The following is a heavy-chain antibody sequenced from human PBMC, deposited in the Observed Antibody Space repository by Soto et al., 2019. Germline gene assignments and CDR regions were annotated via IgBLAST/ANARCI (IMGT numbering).Heavy chain of an antibody. J-gene: IGHJ6*04. CDR2: ISYDGSNK. D-gene: IGHD3-3*01. CDR3: AKDLRGFWSGYYGGFECDV. CDR1: GFTFSSYG. Sequence: GGSLRLSCAASGFTFSSYGMHWVRQAPGKGLEWVAVISYDGSNKYYADSVKGRFTISRDNSKNTLYLQMNSLRAEDTAVYYCAKDLRGFWSGYYGGFECDVWGKGTTVTVSS. V-gene: IGHV3-30*18.